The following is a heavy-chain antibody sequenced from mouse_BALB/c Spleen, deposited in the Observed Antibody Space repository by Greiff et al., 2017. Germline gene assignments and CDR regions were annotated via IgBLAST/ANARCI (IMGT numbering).Heavy chain of an antibody. CDR1: GYSITSDYA. CDR2: ISYSGST. J-gene: IGHJ2*01. CDR3: ARNYRYGDYFDY. D-gene: IGHD2-14*01. V-gene: IGHV3-2*02. Sequence: VQLQQSGPGLVKPSQSLSLTCTVTGYSITSDYAWNWIRQFPGNKLEWMGYISYSGSTSYNPSLKSRISITRDTSKNQFFLQLNSVTTEDTATYYCARNYRYGDYFDYWGQGTTLTVSS.